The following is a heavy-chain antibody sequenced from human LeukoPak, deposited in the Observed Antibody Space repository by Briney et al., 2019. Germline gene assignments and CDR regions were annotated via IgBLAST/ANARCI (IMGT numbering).Heavy chain of an antibody. CDR1: GFTFSNYA. Sequence: GGSLRLSCAASGFTFSNYAMHWVRQAPGKGLGWVAVISWNGGSIGYADSVKGRFTISRDNAKNSLYLQMNSLRAEDMALYYCAKDITPRYDSSGYQGSYFDYWGQGTLVTVSS. CDR3: AKDITPRYDSSGYQGSYFDY. J-gene: IGHJ4*02. D-gene: IGHD3-22*01. V-gene: IGHV3-9*03. CDR2: ISWNGGSI.